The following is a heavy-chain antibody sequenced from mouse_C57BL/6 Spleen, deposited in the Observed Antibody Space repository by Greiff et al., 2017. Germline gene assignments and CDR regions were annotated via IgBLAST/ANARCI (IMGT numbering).Heavy chain of an antibody. J-gene: IGHJ1*03. Sequence: QVQLQQPGAELVKPGASVKMSCQASGYTFTSYWITWVKQRPGQGLEWIGDIYPGSGSTNYNEKFKSKATLTVDTSSSTAYMQLRSLPSEDSAVYYCARYGYYVTWYFDVWGTGTTVTVSS. CDR2: IYPGSGST. V-gene: IGHV1-55*01. CDR1: GYTFTSYW. CDR3: ARYGYYVTWYFDV. D-gene: IGHD2-3*01.